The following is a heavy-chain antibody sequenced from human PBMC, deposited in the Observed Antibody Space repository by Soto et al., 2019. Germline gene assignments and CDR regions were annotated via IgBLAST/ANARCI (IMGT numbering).Heavy chain of an antibody. V-gene: IGHV4-31*03. CDR1: VGSISSGVYY. CDR2: IYYSGST. J-gene: IGHJ4*02. D-gene: IGHD2-15*01. Sequence: LSLPCTFSVGSISSGVYYWSWIRQHPGKGLECIGYIYYSGSTYYNPSLKSRVTISVDTSKNQFSLKLSSVTAADTAVYYCAREFGGCCSGGSCYCGFDYWGQGTLVTVSS. CDR3: AREFGGCCSGGSCYCGFDY.